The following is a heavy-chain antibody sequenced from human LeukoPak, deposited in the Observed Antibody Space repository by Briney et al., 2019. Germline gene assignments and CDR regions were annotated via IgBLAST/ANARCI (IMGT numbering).Heavy chain of an antibody. Sequence: SETLSLTCTVSGGSVISSGYHWAWIRQPPGKGLEWIGNIYYSGSTYYNPSLKSRVTISVDTSKNQFSLKLSSVTATDTAVYYCARHGAAAGTDYWGQGALVTVSS. CDR1: GGSVISSGYH. J-gene: IGHJ4*01. D-gene: IGHD6-13*01. CDR3: ARHGAAAGTDY. CDR2: IYYSGST. V-gene: IGHV4-39*01.